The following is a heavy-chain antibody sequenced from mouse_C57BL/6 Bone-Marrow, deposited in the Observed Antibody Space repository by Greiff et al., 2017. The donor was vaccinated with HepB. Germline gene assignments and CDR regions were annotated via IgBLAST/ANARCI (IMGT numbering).Heavy chain of an antibody. D-gene: IGHD2-3*01. Sequence: QVQLQQPGTELVKPGASVKLSCKASGYTFTSYWMHWVKQRPGEGLEWIGNINPSNGGTNYNEKFKSKATLTVDKSSSTAYMQLSSLTSEDSAVYYCASLDGYYFPWFAYWGQGTLVTVSA. CDR1: GYTFTSYW. J-gene: IGHJ3*01. V-gene: IGHV1-53*01. CDR2: INPSNGGT. CDR3: ASLDGYYFPWFAY.